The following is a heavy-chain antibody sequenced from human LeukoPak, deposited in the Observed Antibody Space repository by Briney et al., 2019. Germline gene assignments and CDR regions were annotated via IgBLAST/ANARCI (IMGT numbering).Heavy chain of an antibody. D-gene: IGHD3-22*01. CDR1: GDSINSGNNY. Sequence: SQTLSLTCTVSGDSINSGNNYWSWIRQPAGKGPEWIGHIYSSGTTNYNPSLKSRVTMSVDTSKNQFSLKLTSVTAADTAVYYCAREAGSYDSSGYYSLYYSFDYWGQGTLVTVSS. J-gene: IGHJ4*02. CDR2: IYSSGTT. V-gene: IGHV4-61*09. CDR3: AREAGSYDSSGYYSLYYSFDY.